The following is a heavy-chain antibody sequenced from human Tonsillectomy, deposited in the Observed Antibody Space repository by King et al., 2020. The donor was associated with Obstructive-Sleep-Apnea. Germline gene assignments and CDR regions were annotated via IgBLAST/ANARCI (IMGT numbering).Heavy chain of an antibody. CDR3: ARAGDWYLYYGMDV. V-gene: IGHV4-4*02. Sequence: QVQLQESGPGLVKPSGTLSLTCAVSGASISSSNWWSWVRQPPGKGLEWIGEIFRSGSTNYNPSLKSRVTMSVDKSKNQFSLKLSSVTAADTAVYYCARAGDWYLYYGMDVWGQGTTVTVSS. D-gene: IGHD3-9*01. CDR1: GASISSSNW. CDR2: IFRSGST. J-gene: IGHJ6*02.